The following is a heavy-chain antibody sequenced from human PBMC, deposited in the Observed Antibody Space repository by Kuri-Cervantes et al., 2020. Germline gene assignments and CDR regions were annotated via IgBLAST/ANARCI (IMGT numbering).Heavy chain of an antibody. CDR3: AKDLTIFGVAPPLDFDY. V-gene: IGHV3-30*18. CDR1: GFTFSSYW. CDR2: ISYDGSNK. Sequence: GGSLRLSCAASGFTFSSYWMSWVRQAPGKGLEWVAVISYDGSNKYYADSVKGRFTISRDNSKNTLYLQMNSLRAEDTAVYYCAKDLTIFGVAPPLDFDYWGQGTLVTVSS. J-gene: IGHJ4*02. D-gene: IGHD3-3*01.